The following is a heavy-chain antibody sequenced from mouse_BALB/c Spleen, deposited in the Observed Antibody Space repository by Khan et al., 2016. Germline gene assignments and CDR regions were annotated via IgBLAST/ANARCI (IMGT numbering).Heavy chain of an antibody. J-gene: IGHJ2*01. Sequence: EVELVESGGGLVQPGGSLKLSCAASGFTFSTYGMSWVRQTPDKRLELVATINSNGGSTYYPDSVKGRFTISRDNAKNTLYLQMSMLKSEDTAMYYCARENYRYYFDYWGQGTTLTVSS. D-gene: IGHD2-14*01. V-gene: IGHV5-6-3*01. CDR2: INSNGGST. CDR1: GFTFSTYG. CDR3: ARENYRYYFDY.